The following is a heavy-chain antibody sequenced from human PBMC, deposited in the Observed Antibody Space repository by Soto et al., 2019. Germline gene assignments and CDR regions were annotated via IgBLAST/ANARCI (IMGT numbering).Heavy chain of an antibody. CDR2: IWHGGSEI. J-gene: IGHJ4*02. CDR3: ARDKTEYDY. Sequence: GGSLRLSCVVPGSIFIGYGMHWVRQAPGKGLEWVAVIWHGGSEIYYADSVKGRFTISRDNAKNSLYLQMNSLRAEDTAVYYCARDKTEYDYCGQGTMVTVSS. V-gene: IGHV3-33*01. CDR1: GSIFIGYG.